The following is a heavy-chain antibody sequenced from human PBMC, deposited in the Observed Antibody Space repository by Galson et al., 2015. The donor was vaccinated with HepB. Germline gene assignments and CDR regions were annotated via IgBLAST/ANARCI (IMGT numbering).Heavy chain of an antibody. J-gene: IGHJ4*02. V-gene: IGHV1-2*06. D-gene: IGHD4-23*01. CDR2: IHPNSGAT. CDR1: GSTFTDYY. Sequence: SVKVSCKASGSTFTDYYIHWVRQAPGQGLEWMGRIHPNSGATNYAQRFRDRVTMTTDTSISTASMELSTLRSDDTAVYYCASQPSGGNYYLVYWGQGTLVTVSS. CDR3: ASQPSGGNYYLVY.